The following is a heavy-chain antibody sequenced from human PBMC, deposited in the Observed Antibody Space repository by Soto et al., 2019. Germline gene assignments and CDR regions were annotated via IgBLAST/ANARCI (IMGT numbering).Heavy chain of an antibody. J-gene: IGHJ3*02. CDR2: ISSSSSYI. V-gene: IGHV3-21*01. CDR3: ARDLTTLAFDI. CDR1: GFTFSSYS. Sequence: SGGSLRLSCAASGFTFSSYSMNWVRQAPGKGLEWVSSISSSSSYIYYADSVKGRFTISRDNAKNSLYLQMNSLRAEDTAVYYCARDLTTLAFDIWGQGTMVTVSS. D-gene: IGHD4-17*01.